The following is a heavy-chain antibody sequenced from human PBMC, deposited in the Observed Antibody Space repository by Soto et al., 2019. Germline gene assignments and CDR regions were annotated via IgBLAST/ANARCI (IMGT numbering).Heavy chain of an antibody. Sequence: QGHLVQSEAEVKKSGASVKVSCKASGYTFTRYGISWVRQAPGQGLEWMGWISGYNGDTNYAQKFQGRVSMTLDTSTGTAYMELRSLTSDDTAIYYCAKNGQPPYDYYGLDVWGQGTKVTVSS. CDR2: ISGYNGDT. CDR1: GYTFTRYG. V-gene: IGHV1-18*01. J-gene: IGHJ6*02. CDR3: AKNGQPPYDYYGLDV. D-gene: IGHD2-8*01.